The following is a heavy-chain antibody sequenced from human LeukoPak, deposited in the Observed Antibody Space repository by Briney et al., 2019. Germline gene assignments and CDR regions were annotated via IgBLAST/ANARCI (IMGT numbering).Heavy chain of an antibody. D-gene: IGHD3-16*02. CDR1: GYTFTGCY. V-gene: IGHV1-2*02. CDR2: INPNSGGT. CDR3: ARILHYDYVWGSYRSPFDY. J-gene: IGHJ4*02. Sequence: GASVKVSCKASGYTFTGCYMHWVRQAPGQGLEWMGWINPNSGGTNYAQKFQGRVTMTRDTSISTAYMELSRLRSDDTAVYYCARILHYDYVWGSYRSPFDYWGQGTLVTVSS.